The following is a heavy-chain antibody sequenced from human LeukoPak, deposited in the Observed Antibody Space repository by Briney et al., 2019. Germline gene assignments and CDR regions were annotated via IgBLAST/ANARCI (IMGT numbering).Heavy chain of an antibody. V-gene: IGHV3-23*01. CDR1: GFTFSNYA. CDR2: INGNGGGT. D-gene: IGHD2-2*01. Sequence: GGSLRLSCAASGFTFSNYAMSWVRQAPGKGLEWVSAINGNGGGTYYADSVQGRFTISRDNSRNTLFLHMNTLRAEDTAVYYCAKPRVGDFIVVVPAAEDCWGQGTLVTVSS. CDR3: AKPRVGDFIVVVPAAEDC. J-gene: IGHJ4*02.